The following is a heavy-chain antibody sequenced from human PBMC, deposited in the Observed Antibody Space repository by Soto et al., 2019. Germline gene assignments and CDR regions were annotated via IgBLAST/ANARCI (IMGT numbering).Heavy chain of an antibody. D-gene: IGHD1-7*01. CDR1: GGTFSSYA. Sequence: SVKVSCKASGGTFSSYAISWVRQAPGQGLEWMGGIIPIFGTANYAQKFQGRVTITADESTSTAYMELSSLRSEDTAVYYCAREGITGTTVGGMDVWGQGTTVTASS. CDR2: IIPIFGTA. V-gene: IGHV1-69*13. CDR3: AREGITGTTVGGMDV. J-gene: IGHJ6*02.